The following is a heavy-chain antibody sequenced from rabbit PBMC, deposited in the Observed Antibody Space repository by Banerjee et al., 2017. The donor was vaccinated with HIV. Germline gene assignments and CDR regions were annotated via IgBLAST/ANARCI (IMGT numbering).Heavy chain of an antibody. CDR1: GFSLSNKYV. Sequence: QSLQESGGGLFQPGGSLALTCKASGFSLSNKYVMCWVRQAPGKGLEWIACINTSTGNNVYAIWAKGRFTISKTSSTTVTLQMTSLTAADTATYFCARDLAAVTGWNFGLWGPGTLVTVS. CDR3: ARDLAAVTGWNFGL. D-gene: IGHD7-1*01. CDR2: INTSTGNN. V-gene: IGHV1S40*01. J-gene: IGHJ4*01.